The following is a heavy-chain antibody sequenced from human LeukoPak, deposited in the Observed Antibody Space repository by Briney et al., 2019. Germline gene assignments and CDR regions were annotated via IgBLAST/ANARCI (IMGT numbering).Heavy chain of an antibody. J-gene: IGHJ4*02. D-gene: IGHD6-19*01. V-gene: IGHV3-21*01. Sequence: GGSLRLSCAASGFTFNNYTMSWVRQAPGKGLEWVSSISSSSSYIYYADSVKGRFTISRDNAKNSLYLQMNSLRAEDTAVYYCARTNSGIAVAIDYWGQGTLVTVSS. CDR1: GFTFNNYT. CDR2: ISSSSSYI. CDR3: ARTNSGIAVAIDY.